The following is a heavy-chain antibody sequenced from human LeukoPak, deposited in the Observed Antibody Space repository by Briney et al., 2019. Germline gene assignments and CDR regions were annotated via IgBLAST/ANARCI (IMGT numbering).Heavy chain of an antibody. CDR2: INPNSGGT. D-gene: IGHD3-3*01. CDR1: GYTFTGYY. Sequence: ASVKVSCKASGYTFTGYYMHWVRQAPGQGLEWMGWINPNSGGTNYAQKFQGRVTMTRDTSISTAYMELSRLRSDDTAVYYCARFYYDFWSGYWYWGQGTLVTVSS. J-gene: IGHJ4*02. CDR3: ARFYYDFWSGYWY. V-gene: IGHV1-2*02.